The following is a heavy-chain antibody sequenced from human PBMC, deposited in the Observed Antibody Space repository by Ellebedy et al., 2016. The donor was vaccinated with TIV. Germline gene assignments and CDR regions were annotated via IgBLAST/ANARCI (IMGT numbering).Heavy chain of an antibody. V-gene: IGHV1-2*02. Sequence: AASVKVSCKTSGYTFTDYYIHWVRQAPGQGLEWMAWINPNSGGTNYAQKFQGRVTVTRDTSTSTAFPELSRLRSDDTAVYYCTRDLTNIVSGDYWGQGTLVTVSS. J-gene: IGHJ4*02. CDR2: INPNSGGT. CDR3: TRDLTNIVSGDY. D-gene: IGHD5/OR15-5a*01. CDR1: GYTFTDYY.